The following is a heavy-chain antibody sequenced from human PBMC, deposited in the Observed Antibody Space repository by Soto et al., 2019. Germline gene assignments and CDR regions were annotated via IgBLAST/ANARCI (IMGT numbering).Heavy chain of an antibody. Sequence: HPGGSLRLSCAASGFTFSNYFMTWVRQAPGKGLEWVATIKQDGNEKSYVDSVKGRFIISRDNAKNSLYLQMNALRAEDTAVYYCAMGHWLDYWGQGTLVTVSS. D-gene: IGHD6-19*01. CDR2: IKQDGNEK. J-gene: IGHJ4*02. CDR3: AMGHWLDY. V-gene: IGHV3-7*01. CDR1: GFTFSNYF.